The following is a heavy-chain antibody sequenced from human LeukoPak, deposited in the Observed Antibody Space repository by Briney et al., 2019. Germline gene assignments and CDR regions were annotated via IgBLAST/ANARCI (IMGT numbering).Heavy chain of an antibody. Sequence: GGSLRFSCAASGFTFSRYWMSWVRQAPGKGLEWVANIKHDGSEKYYVDSMKGRFTISRDNDKKSLYLQMNSLRAEDRAVYYCARGGESYYGSGSHDYWGQGTLVSVSS. D-gene: IGHD3-10*01. J-gene: IGHJ4*02. CDR3: ARGGESYYGSGSHDY. V-gene: IGHV3-7*01. CDR1: GFTFSRYW. CDR2: IKHDGSEK.